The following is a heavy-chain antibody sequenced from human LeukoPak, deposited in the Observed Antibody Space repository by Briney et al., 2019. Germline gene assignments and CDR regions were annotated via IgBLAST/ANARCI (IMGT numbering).Heavy chain of an antibody. V-gene: IGHV1-18*04. D-gene: IGHD1-26*01. J-gene: IGHJ6*03. CDR1: GYTFTDYY. CDR2: ISAYKGNT. Sequence: GASVKVSCKASGYTFTDYYMHWVRQAPGQGLEWMGWISAYKGNTNYAQKFQGRVTMTTDTSTSTAYMELRSLRSDDTAVYYCARYSGSYYYYYYMDVWGKGTTVTISS. CDR3: ARYSGSYYYYYYMDV.